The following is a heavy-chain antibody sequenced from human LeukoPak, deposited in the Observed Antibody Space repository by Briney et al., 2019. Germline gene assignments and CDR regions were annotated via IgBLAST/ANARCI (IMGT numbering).Heavy chain of an antibody. CDR3: ARGTFYGDCPDY. V-gene: IGHV4-4*02. D-gene: IGHD4-17*01. CDR1: GGPISSSNW. CDR2: ILNSGCT. Sequence: SETLSPTCGVPGGPISSSNWWSWVRQPPGNGLEGVGEILNSGCTNYQPSPKSRVTISVDKSKNQFSLKLSSVTAADTAVYYCARGTFYGDCPDYWGQGTLVSVSS. J-gene: IGHJ4*02.